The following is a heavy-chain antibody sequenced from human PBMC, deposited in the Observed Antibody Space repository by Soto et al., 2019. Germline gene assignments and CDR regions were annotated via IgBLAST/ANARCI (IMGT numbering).Heavy chain of an antibody. CDR1: GGTFSSYA. Sequence: SVKVSCKASGGTFSSYAISWVRQAPGQGLEWMGGIIPIFGTANYAQKFQGRVTITADESTSTAYMELSSLRSEDTAVYYCAGHIGSDYYYYYGMDVWGQGTTVTVSS. D-gene: IGHD3-3*02. CDR2: IIPIFGTA. V-gene: IGHV1-69*13. CDR3: AGHIGSDYYYYYGMDV. J-gene: IGHJ6*02.